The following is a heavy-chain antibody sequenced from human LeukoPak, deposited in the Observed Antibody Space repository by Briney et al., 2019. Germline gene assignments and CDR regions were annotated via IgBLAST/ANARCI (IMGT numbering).Heavy chain of an antibody. D-gene: IGHD3-22*01. CDR2: ISSNSSTI. V-gene: IGHV3-48*01. J-gene: IGHJ4*02. CDR1: GFTFSSYS. Sequence: GGSLRLSCSASGFTFSSYSMHWVRQAPGKGLECVSYISSNSSTIYYADSVKGRFTISRDNAKNSLYLQMNSLRAEDTAVYYCAREDEYYYDSSGPIGWGQGTLVTVSS. CDR3: AREDEYYYDSSGPIG.